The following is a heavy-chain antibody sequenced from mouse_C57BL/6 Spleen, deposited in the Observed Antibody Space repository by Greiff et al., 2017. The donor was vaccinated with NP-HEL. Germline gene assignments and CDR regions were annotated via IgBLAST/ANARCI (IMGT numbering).Heavy chain of an antibody. Sequence: EVKLVESGGGLVKPGGSLKLSCAASGFTFSDYGMHWVRQAPEKGLEWVAYISSGSSTIYYADTVKGRFTISRDNAKNNLFLQMTRLRSEDTAMYYCTSRNYYGRSTGYFDVWGTGTTVTVSS. CDR3: TSRNYYGRSTGYFDV. CDR1: GFTFSDYG. J-gene: IGHJ1*03. CDR2: ISSGSSTI. V-gene: IGHV5-17*01. D-gene: IGHD1-1*01.